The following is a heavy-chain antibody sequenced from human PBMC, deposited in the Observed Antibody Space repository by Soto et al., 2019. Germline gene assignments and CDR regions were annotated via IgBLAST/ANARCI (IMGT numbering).Heavy chain of an antibody. J-gene: IGHJ4*02. CDR1: GGYIRSYY. D-gene: IGHD3-22*01. CDR3: ARGEKDYYDSSGYYPFDY. Sequence: PSETLSLTCTVSGGYIRSYYWSWIRQPPGKGLEWIGYIYYSGSTNYNPSLKSRVTISVDTSKNQFSLKLSSVTAADTAVYYCARGEKDYYDSSGYYPFDYWGQGTLVTVSS. V-gene: IGHV4-59*08. CDR2: IYYSGST.